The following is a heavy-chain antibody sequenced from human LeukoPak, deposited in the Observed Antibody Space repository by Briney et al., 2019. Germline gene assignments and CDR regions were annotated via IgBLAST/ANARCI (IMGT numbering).Heavy chain of an antibody. D-gene: IGHD2-15*01. CDR1: GVSISTYY. Sequence: SETLSLTCSVSGVSISTYYWIWTRQPPGKGLELIGYIYYSESTNYNPSLKSRVTISIDTSKNQFSLKLSSVTAADTAVYYCARQPRYCRGGSCYSAYFDYWGQGTLVTVSS. CDR3: ARQPRYCRGGSCYSAYFDY. CDR2: IYYSEST. V-gene: IGHV4-59*08. J-gene: IGHJ4*02.